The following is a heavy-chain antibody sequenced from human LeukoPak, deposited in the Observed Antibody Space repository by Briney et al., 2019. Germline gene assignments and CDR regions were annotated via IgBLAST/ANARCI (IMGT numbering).Heavy chain of an antibody. Sequence: ASVKVSCKVSGYTLTELSMHWVRQAPGKGLEWMGGFDPEDGETTYARKFQGRVTMTEDTSTDTAYMELSSLRSEDTAVYYCATGRQYYYDSSGYYTPFDYWGQGTLVTVSS. D-gene: IGHD3-22*01. CDR1: GYTLTELS. V-gene: IGHV1-24*01. CDR2: FDPEDGET. J-gene: IGHJ4*02. CDR3: ATGRQYYYDSSGYYTPFDY.